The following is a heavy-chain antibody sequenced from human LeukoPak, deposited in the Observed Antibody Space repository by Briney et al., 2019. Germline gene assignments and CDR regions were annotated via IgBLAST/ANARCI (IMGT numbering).Heavy chain of an antibody. V-gene: IGHV1-18*01. CDR2: LSDYNGNT. D-gene: IGHD3-22*01. J-gene: IGHJ3*02. Sequence: EASVKVSCKASGDSFTSYGIRWVRQAPGEGLEWTGWLSDYNGNTNYAQKLQGRVTMTTDTSTSTAYMELRSLRSDDTAVYYCARDPDSSGYYHPDDAFDIWGQGTMVTVSS. CDR1: GDSFTSYG. CDR3: ARDPDSSGYYHPDDAFDI.